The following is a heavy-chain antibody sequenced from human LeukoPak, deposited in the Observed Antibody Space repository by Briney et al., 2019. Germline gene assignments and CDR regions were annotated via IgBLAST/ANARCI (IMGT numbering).Heavy chain of an antibody. V-gene: IGHV1-18*01. CDR1: GYTFTRYG. Sequence: ASVKVSCKASGYTFTRYGISWVRQAPEQGLEWMGWISAYNGNTNYTQKLQGRVTMTTDTSTSTAYMELRSLRSDDTAVYYCARGRADSSGYYYRYWGQGTLVNVSS. CDR3: ARGRADSSGYYYRY. J-gene: IGHJ4*02. D-gene: IGHD3-22*01. CDR2: ISAYNGNT.